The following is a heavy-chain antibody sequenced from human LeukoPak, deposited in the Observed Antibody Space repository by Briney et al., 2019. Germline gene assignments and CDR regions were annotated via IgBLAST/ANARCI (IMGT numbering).Heavy chain of an antibody. V-gene: IGHV1-2*02. Sequence: ASVKVSCKASGGTFSSYAISWVRQAPGQGLEWMGWINPNSGGTNYAQKFQGRVTMTRDTSISTAYMELSRLRSDDTAVYYCARAAAAGIMMGYWGQGTLVTVSS. CDR1: GGTFSSYA. J-gene: IGHJ4*02. CDR2: INPNSGGT. CDR3: ARAAAAGIMMGY. D-gene: IGHD6-13*01.